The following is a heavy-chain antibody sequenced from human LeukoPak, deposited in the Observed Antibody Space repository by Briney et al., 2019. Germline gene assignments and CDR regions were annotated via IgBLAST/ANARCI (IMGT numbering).Heavy chain of an antibody. Sequence: PGGSLRLSCAASGFTFSSYEMNWVRQAPGKGLEWVSYISSSGSTIYYADSVKGRFTISRDNAKNSLYLQMNSLRAEDTAVYYCARSGALENNWFDPWGQGTLVTVSS. J-gene: IGHJ5*02. CDR3: ARSGALENNWFDP. CDR2: ISSSGSTI. D-gene: IGHD1-1*01. CDR1: GFTFSSYE. V-gene: IGHV3-48*03.